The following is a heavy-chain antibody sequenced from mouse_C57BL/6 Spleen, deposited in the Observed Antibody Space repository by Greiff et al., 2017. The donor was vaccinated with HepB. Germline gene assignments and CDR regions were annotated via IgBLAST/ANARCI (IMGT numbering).Heavy chain of an antibody. CDR1: GYTFTSYW. D-gene: IGHD1-1*01. CDR3: ASGDYYGSSFDY. J-gene: IGHJ2*01. Sequence: VKLMESGAELVKPGASVKLSCKASGYTFTSYWMQWVKQRPGQGLEWIGEIDPSDSYTNYNQKFKGKATLTVDTSSSTAYMQLSSLTSEDSAVYYCASGDYYGSSFDYWGQGTTLTVSS. V-gene: IGHV1-50*01. CDR2: IDPSDSYT.